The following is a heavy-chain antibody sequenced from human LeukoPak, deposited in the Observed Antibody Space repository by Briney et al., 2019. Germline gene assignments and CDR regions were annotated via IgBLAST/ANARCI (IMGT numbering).Heavy chain of an antibody. J-gene: IGHJ3*02. D-gene: IGHD3-10*01. CDR1: GGSINNNDWWNW. Sequence: SETLSLTCAVSGGSINNNDWWNWWSWVRQPPGKGLEWIGSIYYSGSTYYNPSLKSRVTISVDTSKNQFSLKLSSVTAADTAVYFCARCGTYFYASGSPSGAFDIWGQGIMVTVSS. CDR3: ARCGTYFYASGSPSGAFDI. V-gene: IGHV4-39*01. CDR2: IYYSGST.